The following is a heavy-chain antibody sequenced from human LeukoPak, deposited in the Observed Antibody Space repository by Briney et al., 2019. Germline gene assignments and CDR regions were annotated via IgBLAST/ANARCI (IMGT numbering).Heavy chain of an antibody. CDR3: AREKSRYKYGYNY. J-gene: IGHJ4*02. V-gene: IGHV1-18*01. CDR1: GYNFISYD. Sequence: ASVKASCKASGYNFISYDINRVRQAPGQGLEWMGWISAYNGNTNYAQKLQGRVTMTTDTSTSTAYMELRSLRSDDTAVYYCAREKSRYKYGYNYWGQGTLVTVSS. D-gene: IGHD5-18*01. CDR2: ISAYNGNT.